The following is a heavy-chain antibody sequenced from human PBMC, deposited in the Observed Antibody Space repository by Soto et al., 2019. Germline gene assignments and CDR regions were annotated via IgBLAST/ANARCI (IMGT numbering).Heavy chain of an antibody. CDR2: MSGAGRSS. Sequence: DVQLLESGGDLVQPGGSLRLSCAASGFTFSSYAMSWVRQAPGKGLEWVSRMSGAGRSSYDADSVKGRFTISRDNSKNTLYLQMKNLRAEDTALYYCAKGPIFGVENIYDYWGQGTLVTVSS. CDR3: AKGPIFGVENIYDY. D-gene: IGHD3-3*01. CDR1: GFTFSSYA. V-gene: IGHV3-23*01. J-gene: IGHJ4*02.